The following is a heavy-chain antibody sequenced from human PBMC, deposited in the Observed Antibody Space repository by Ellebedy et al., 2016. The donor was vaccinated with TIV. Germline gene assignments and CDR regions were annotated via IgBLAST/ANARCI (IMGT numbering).Heavy chain of an antibody. V-gene: IGHV3-21*01. CDR1: GFTFKSYT. J-gene: IGHJ5*02. Sequence: GGSLTLSXAASGFTFKSYTMNWVRQAPGKGLEWVSSISPGSTYIYYADSVKGRFTISRDNAKNSVYLQMNSLRAEDTAVYYCARDASGSYYAEFVWFDPWGQGTLVTVSS. D-gene: IGHD3-10*01. CDR2: ISPGSTYI. CDR3: ARDASGSYYAEFVWFDP.